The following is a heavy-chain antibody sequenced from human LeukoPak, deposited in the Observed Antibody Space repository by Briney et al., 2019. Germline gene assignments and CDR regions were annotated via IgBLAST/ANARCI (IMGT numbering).Heavy chain of an antibody. Sequence: PSETLSLTCAVYGGSFSGYYWSWIRQPPGKGLEWIGEINHSGSTNYNPSLKSRVTISVDTSKNQFSLKLSSVTAADTAVYYCARVSGYSSGWSFDYWGQGTLVTASS. D-gene: IGHD6-19*01. V-gene: IGHV4-34*01. J-gene: IGHJ4*02. CDR1: GGSFSGYY. CDR3: ARVSGYSSGWSFDY. CDR2: INHSGST.